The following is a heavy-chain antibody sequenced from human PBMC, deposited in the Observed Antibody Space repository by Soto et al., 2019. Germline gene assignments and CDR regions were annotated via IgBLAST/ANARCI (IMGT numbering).Heavy chain of an antibody. CDR1: GFTFSDYE. D-gene: IGHD2-21*01. Sequence: GGSLRLSCVGSGFTFSDYEMNWVRQAPGKGLEWVSYIDSSGSGIYYADSMKGRFTTFRDNAKNSLYLQMNSLRGEDTAVYYCAREELNCGGDCFVYWGQGTPVTVSS. CDR2: IDSSGSGI. V-gene: IGHV3-48*03. CDR3: AREELNCGGDCFVY. J-gene: IGHJ4*02.